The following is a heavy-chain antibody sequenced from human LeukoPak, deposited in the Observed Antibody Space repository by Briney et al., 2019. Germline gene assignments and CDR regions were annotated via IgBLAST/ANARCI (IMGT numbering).Heavy chain of an antibody. V-gene: IGHV4-34*01. CDR1: GGSFSGYY. Sequence: SETLSLTCAVYGGSFSGYYWSWIRQPPGKGLEWIGEINHSGSTNYNPSLKSRVTISVDTSKNQFSLKLSSVTAADTAVYYCARDRQFWSGYYFDYWGQGTLVTVSS. CDR2: INHSGST. CDR3: ARDRQFWSGYYFDY. D-gene: IGHD3-3*01. J-gene: IGHJ4*02.